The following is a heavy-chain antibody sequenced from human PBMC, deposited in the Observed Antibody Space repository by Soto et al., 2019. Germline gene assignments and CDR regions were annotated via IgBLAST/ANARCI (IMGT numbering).Heavy chain of an antibody. CDR3: AGGSGWLIDY. J-gene: IGHJ4*02. CDR2: IKKDGSVK. V-gene: IGHV3-7*03. CDR1: GFSFSPYW. Sequence: PGGSLRLSCEASGFSFSPYWLNWVRQAPGKGLEWVAIIKKDGSVKYYVDSVKGRFTISRDNAKNSLYLQMNGPRAEDTAVYYCAGGSGWLIDYWGRGTLVTVSS. D-gene: IGHD6-19*01.